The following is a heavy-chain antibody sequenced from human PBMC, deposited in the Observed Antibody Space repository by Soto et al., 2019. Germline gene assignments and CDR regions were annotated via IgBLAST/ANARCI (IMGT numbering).Heavy chain of an antibody. V-gene: IGHV3-53*01. CDR2: IYRGFST. J-gene: IGHJ3*02. Sequence: ETLRLSCAVSGFNVTNTYMSWVRQAPGKGLEWVSVIYRGFSTFYADSVKGRFTVSRDDSKNTVSLQMNSLRAEDTAVYYCARDRSDSSRDDSFDIWGQGTMVTVSS. CDR3: ARDRSDSSRDDSFDI. D-gene: IGHD6-6*01. CDR1: GFNVTNTY.